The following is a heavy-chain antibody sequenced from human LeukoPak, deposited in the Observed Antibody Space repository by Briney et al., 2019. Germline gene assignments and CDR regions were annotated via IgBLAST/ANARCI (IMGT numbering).Heavy chain of an antibody. CDR3: AKHRGLGIAAASNY. D-gene: IGHD6-13*01. CDR1: GFTFSSYA. CDR2: ISGSGDST. V-gene: IGHV3-23*01. J-gene: IGHJ4*02. Sequence: GGSPRPSCAASGFTFSSYAMSWVRQAPGKGLEWVSAISGSGDSTYYADSVKGRFTISRDNSKNTLYLQMNSLRAEDTAVYYCAKHRGLGIAAASNYWGQGTLVTVSS.